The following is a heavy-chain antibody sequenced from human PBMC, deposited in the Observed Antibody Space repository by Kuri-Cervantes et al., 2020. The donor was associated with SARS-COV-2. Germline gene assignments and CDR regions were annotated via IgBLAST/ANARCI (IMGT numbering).Heavy chain of an antibody. Sequence: GRSLRPSCAASGFTFSSYAMSWVRQAPGKGLEWVSAISGSGGSTYYPDSVKGRFTISRDNSKKTLYLQMNSLRSEDTAMYYCAKDRVGVQDFWGQGTLVTVSS. D-gene: IGHD2-21*01. V-gene: IGHV3-23*01. CDR1: GFTFSSYA. CDR3: AKDRVGVQDF. CDR2: ISGSGGST. J-gene: IGHJ4*02.